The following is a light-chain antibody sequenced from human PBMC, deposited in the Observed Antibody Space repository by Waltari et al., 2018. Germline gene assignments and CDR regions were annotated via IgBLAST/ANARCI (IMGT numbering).Light chain of an antibody. Sequence: DIVMTQSPDSLAVSLGERATINCKSSQSVLYSSNNKNYLAWYQQKPGQPPKLLIYWASTRESVVPDRFSGSGSGTDLTLTISSLQAEDVAVYYCQQYYSPPFTFGPGTKVDIK. CDR1: QSVLYSSNNKNY. J-gene: IGKJ3*01. CDR3: QQYYSPPFT. V-gene: IGKV4-1*01. CDR2: WAS.